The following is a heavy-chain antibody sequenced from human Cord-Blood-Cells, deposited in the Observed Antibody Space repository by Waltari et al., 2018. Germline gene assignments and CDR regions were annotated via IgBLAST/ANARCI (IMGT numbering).Heavy chain of an antibody. D-gene: IGHD1-20*01. CDR3: ARQDNWNYFDY. J-gene: IGHJ4*02. CDR1: GGSISSSSYY. V-gene: IGHV4-39*01. CDR2: IYYSGRT. Sequence: QLQLQESGPGLVKPSETLSLTCTVSGGSISSSSYYWGWIRQPPGKGLEWIGSIYYSGRTYYNPSLKSRVTISVDTSKNQFSLKLSSVTAADTAVYYCARQDNWNYFDYWGQGTLVTVSS.